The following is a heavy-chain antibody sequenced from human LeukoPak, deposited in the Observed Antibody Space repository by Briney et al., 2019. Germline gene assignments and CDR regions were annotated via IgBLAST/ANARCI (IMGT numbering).Heavy chain of an antibody. J-gene: IGHJ4*02. CDR2: IIPIFGTA. D-gene: IGHD2-2*01. CDR1: GGTFSSYA. CDR3: ARDRGYCSSTSCYQVDY. V-gene: IGHV1-69*13. Sequence: ASVKVSCKASGGTFSSYAISWVRQAPGQGLEWMGGIIPIFGTANYAQKFQGRVTITADESTSTAYMELSSLRSEDTAVYYCARDRGYCSSTSCYQVDYWGQGTLATVSS.